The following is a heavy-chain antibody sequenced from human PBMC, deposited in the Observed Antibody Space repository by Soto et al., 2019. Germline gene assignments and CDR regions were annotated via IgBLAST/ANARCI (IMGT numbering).Heavy chain of an antibody. Sequence: PGGSLRLSCAASEFTFSSYWMYWVRQAPGKGLVWVSRINSDGSTTSYADSVKGRFTISRDNAKNTLYLQMNSLRVEDTAVYYCARSPSSGWYYFDYWGQGTLVTVSS. D-gene: IGHD6-19*01. J-gene: IGHJ4*02. CDR3: ARSPSSGWYYFDY. CDR1: EFTFSSYW. CDR2: INSDGSTT. V-gene: IGHV3-74*01.